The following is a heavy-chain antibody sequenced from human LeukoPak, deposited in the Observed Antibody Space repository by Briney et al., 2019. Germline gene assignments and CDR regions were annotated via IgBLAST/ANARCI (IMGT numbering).Heavy chain of an antibody. CDR2: IYTSGST. D-gene: IGHD3-22*01. V-gene: IGHV4-61*02. CDR1: GGSISSGSYY. J-gene: IGHJ3*02. Sequence: SQTLSLTCTVSGGSISSGSYYWSWIRQPAGKGLEWIGRIYTSGSTNYNPSLKSRVTISVDTSKNQFSLKLSSVTAADTAVYYCARYYYDSSGYSWDDAFDIWGQGTMVTVSS. CDR3: ARYYYDSSGYSWDDAFDI.